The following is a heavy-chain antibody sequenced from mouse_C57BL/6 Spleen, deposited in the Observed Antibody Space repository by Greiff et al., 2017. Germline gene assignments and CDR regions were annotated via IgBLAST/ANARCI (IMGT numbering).Heavy chain of an antibody. CDR1: GFNIKNTY. CDR2: IDPANGNT. CDR3: ARSLDGYYVAWFAY. V-gene: IGHV14-3*01. J-gene: IGHJ3*01. Sequence: EVQLKESVAELVRPGASVKLSCTASGFNIKNTYMHWVKQRPEQGLEWIGRIDPANGNTKYAPKFQGKATITADTSSNTAYLQLSSLTSEDTALYYCARSLDGYYVAWFAYWGQGTLVTVSA. D-gene: IGHD2-3*01.